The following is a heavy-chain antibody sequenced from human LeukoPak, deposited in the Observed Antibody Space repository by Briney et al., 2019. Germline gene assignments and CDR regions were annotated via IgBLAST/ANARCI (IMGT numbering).Heavy chain of an antibody. CDR2: INPNSGGT. CDR1: GYTFTGYY. D-gene: IGHD2-21*02. J-gene: IGHJ4*02. V-gene: IGHV1-2*02. Sequence: ASVKVSCKASGYTFTGYYMHWVRQAPGQGLEWMGWINPNSGGTNYAQKFQGRVTTTRDTSISTAYMELSRLRSDDTAVYYCARGVVVTAPTFDYWGQGTLVTVSS. CDR3: ARGVVVTAPTFDY.